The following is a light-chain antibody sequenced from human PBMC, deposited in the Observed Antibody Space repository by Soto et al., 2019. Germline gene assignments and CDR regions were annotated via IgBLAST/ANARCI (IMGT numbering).Light chain of an antibody. J-gene: IGKJ1*01. V-gene: IGKV1-33*01. CDR3: QQYDNLPPTWT. Sequence: IQMTQSPSSLSASVVNRVTITCQASQDIATYLNWYQQKPGKAPNLLIYDASNLETGVPSRFSGGGSGTHFTFTISNLQPEDIATYYCQQYDNLPPTWTFAQGTKVDIK. CDR1: QDIATY. CDR2: DAS.